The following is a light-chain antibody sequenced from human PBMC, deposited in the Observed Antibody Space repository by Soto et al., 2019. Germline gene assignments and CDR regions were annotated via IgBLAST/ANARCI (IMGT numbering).Light chain of an antibody. CDR1: QSVSTN. J-gene: IGKJ1*01. V-gene: IGKV3-15*01. Sequence: IVLTHSPATLSVSPWYRFTLSFRSSQSVSTNLAWYQQIRGQAPRLLIYGSSTRATNIPARFSGRGSGTEFTLTISSLQSEDFAIYFCQEYSQWPPGTFGPGTKVDIK. CDR2: GSS. CDR3: QEYSQWPPGT.